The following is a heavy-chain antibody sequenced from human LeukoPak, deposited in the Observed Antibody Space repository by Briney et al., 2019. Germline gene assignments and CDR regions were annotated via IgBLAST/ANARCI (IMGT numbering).Heavy chain of an antibody. CDR3: ARDRVDTAMVKGFDY. D-gene: IGHD5-18*01. V-gene: IGHV1-69*13. Sequence: SVKVSCKASEGTFGSYVISGVQQAPGQGLRWMEGIIPIFGTANYAQKFQGRVTITADESTSTAYMELSSLRSEDTAVYYCARDRVDTAMVKGFDYWGQGTLVTVSS. J-gene: IGHJ4*02. CDR2: IIPIFGTA. CDR1: EGTFGSYV.